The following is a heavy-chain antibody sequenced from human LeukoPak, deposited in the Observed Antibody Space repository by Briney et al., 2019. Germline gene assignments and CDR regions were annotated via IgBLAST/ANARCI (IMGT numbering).Heavy chain of an antibody. CDR3: AKDHYDSSGSDLDY. CDR2: INWNSGSI. CDR1: GFTFDDYA. J-gene: IGHJ4*02. Sequence: GGSLRLSCAASGFTFDDYAMHWVRQAPGKGLEWVSGINWNSGSIGYADSVKGRFTISRDNAKNSLYLQMNSLRAEDTALYYCAKDHYDSSGSDLDYWGQGTLVTVSS. D-gene: IGHD3-22*01. V-gene: IGHV3-9*01.